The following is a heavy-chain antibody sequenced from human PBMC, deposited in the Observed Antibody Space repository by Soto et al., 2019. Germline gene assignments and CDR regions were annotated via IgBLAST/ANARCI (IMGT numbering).Heavy chain of an antibody. J-gene: IGHJ6*02. D-gene: IGHD3-22*01. CDR1: GFTFSSYA. Sequence: GGSLRLSCAASGFTFSSYAMSWVRQAPGKGLEWVSAISGSGGSTYYADSVKGRFTISRDNAKNSLYLQMNSLRAEDTAVYYCARDGITMIVVAEDYYYYGMDVWGQGTTVTVSS. V-gene: IGHV3-23*01. CDR3: ARDGITMIVVAEDYYYYGMDV. CDR2: ISGSGGST.